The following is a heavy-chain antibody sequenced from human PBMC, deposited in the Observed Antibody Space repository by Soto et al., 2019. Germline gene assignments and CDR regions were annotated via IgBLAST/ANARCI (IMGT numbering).Heavy chain of an antibody. CDR3: ARDKPQLSIAARPYNWFDP. J-gene: IGHJ5*02. Sequence: ASVKVSCKASGYTFTSYARHWVRQAPGQRLEWMGWINAGNGNTKYSQKFQGRVTITRDTSASTAYMELSSLRSEDTAVYYCARDKPQLSIAARPYNWFDPWGQGTLVTVSS. V-gene: IGHV1-3*01. D-gene: IGHD6-6*01. CDR2: INAGNGNT. CDR1: GYTFTSYA.